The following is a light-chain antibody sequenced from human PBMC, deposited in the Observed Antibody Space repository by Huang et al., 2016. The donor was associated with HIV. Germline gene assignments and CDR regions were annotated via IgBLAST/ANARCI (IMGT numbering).Light chain of an antibody. Sequence: EIVLTQSPATLSLSPGERATHSCRASQSISSYLAWYQQKPGQAPRLLIYDASNRATGIPAMFSGSESGTDFTLTISSLEPEDVAVYYCQQRANLGTFGGGTKVEIK. V-gene: IGKV3-11*01. CDR1: QSISSY. CDR2: DAS. CDR3: QQRANLGT. J-gene: IGKJ4*01.